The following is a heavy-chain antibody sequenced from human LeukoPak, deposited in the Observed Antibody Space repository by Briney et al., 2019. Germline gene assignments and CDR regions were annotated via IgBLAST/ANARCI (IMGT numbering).Heavy chain of an antibody. J-gene: IGHJ4*02. CDR2: SYYSGST. Sequence: SETLSLTCTVSGGSISSSSYYWGWIRQPPGTGLEWIASSYYSGSTYYNPSLRSRVTMSVDTSRNQFSRKLSAVTAADTAVYFCARGSRGDNFDYWGQGTLVTVSS. CDR1: GGSISSSSYY. D-gene: IGHD7-27*01. V-gene: IGHV4-39*07. CDR3: ARGSRGDNFDY.